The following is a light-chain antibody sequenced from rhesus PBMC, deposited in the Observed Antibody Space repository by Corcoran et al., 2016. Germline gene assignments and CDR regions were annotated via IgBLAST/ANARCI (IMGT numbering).Light chain of an antibody. CDR3: SSYASSNTYI. J-gene: IGLJ1*01. CDR1: NRYIGGYNR. CDR2: EIS. V-gene: IGLV2-13*01. Sequence: QAAQPQSPSVYGSPGQSVTIFCTGTNRYIGGYNRVSWYQQHPDKAPKLMIYEISQRPSGVSDRFSGSKSGNTASLTISGLQADDEADYYCSSYASSNTYIFGSGTRLTVL.